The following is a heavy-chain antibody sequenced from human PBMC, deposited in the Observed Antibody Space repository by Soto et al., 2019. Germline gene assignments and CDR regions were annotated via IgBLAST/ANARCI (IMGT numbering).Heavy chain of an antibody. CDR2: ISAYNGNT. V-gene: IGHV1-18*01. Sequence: ASVKVSCKASGYTFTSYGFSWVRQAPGQGLEWMGWISAYNGNTNYAQKFQGRVTITRDTSASTAYMDLSSLTSEDAAIYYCARAISGYVTWGQGTLVTVSS. CDR1: GYTFTSYG. D-gene: IGHD5-12*01. J-gene: IGHJ5*02. CDR3: ARAISGYVT.